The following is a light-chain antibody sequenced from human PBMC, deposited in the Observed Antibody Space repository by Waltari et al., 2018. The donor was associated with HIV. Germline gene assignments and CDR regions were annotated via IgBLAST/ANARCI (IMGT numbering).Light chain of an antibody. CDR1: QNIVTY. V-gene: IGKV1-39*01. Sequence: DIQMTQFPSSLSASVGDRVTITCRASQNIVTYLNWYQQKPGKAPNLLIYAGFSLQSGVPSRVSGHRSGTDFTLTISSLQPEDFATYYCQQSYSVPNTFGQGTKVDIK. CDR3: QQSYSVPNT. CDR2: AGF. J-gene: IGKJ2*01.